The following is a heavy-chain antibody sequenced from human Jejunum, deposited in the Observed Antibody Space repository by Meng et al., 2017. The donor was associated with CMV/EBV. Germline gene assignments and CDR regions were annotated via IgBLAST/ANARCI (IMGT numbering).Heavy chain of an antibody. Sequence: CFVSGASISGYYWPWIRQTPGKGLEWIGYVAYSGPTKYNPSLKGRVTISVDTSKSQFSLELRSVIAADTAVFYCARGWGTTSPWDYWGQGTLVTVSS. D-gene: IGHD3-16*01. CDR1: GASISGYY. J-gene: IGHJ4*02. CDR3: ARGWGTTSPWDY. V-gene: IGHV4-59*01. CDR2: VAYSGPT.